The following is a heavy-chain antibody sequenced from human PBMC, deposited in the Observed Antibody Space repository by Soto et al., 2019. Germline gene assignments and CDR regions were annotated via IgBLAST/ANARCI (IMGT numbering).Heavy chain of an antibody. CDR2: IYYSGST. D-gene: IGHD4-17*01. Sequence: QVQLQESGPGLVKPSETLSLTCTVSGGSVSSGSYYWSWIRQPPGKGLEWIGYIYYSGSTNYNPSLKSLVTISVDTSKNQFSLKLRSVTAADTAVYYCARGGNGDYVLDAFDIWGKGTMVTVSS. CDR3: ARGGNGDYVLDAFDI. V-gene: IGHV4-61*01. CDR1: GGSVSSGSYY. J-gene: IGHJ3*02.